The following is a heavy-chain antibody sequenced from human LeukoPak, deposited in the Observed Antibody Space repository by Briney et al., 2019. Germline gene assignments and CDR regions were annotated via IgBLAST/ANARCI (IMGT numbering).Heavy chain of an antibody. D-gene: IGHD3-10*01. CDR3: ARNHYYGSGSYQWGY. Sequence: SETLSLTCAVYGGSFSGYYWSWIRQPPGKGLEWIGEIDHSGSTNYNPSLKSRVTISVDRSKNQFSLKLSSVTAADTAVYYCARNHYYGSGSYQWGYWGQGTLVTVSS. CDR2: IDHSGST. CDR1: GGSFSGYY. J-gene: IGHJ4*02. V-gene: IGHV4-34*01.